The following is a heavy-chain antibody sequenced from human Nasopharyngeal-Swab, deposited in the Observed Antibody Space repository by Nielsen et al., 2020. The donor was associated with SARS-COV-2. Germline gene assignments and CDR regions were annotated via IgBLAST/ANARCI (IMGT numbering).Heavy chain of an antibody. D-gene: IGHD6-13*01. CDR3: ARAGAAADNPGY. V-gene: IGHV1-69*13. CDR1: GGTFSSYA. Sequence: SVKVSCKASGGTFSSYAISWVRQAPGQGLEWMGGIIPIFGTANYAQKFQGRATITADESTSTAYMELSSLRSEDTAVYYCARAGAAADNPGYWGQGTLVTVSS. J-gene: IGHJ4*02. CDR2: IIPIFGTA.